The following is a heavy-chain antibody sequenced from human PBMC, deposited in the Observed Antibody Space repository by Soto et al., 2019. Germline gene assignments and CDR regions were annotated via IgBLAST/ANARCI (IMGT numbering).Heavy chain of an antibody. V-gene: IGHV1-3*05. Sequence: QVQLVQSGAEEKKPGASVKVSCKASGYTFTSYAMHWVRQAPGQRLEWMGWINAGNGNTKYSQKFQGRVTITRATSASTAYMELSSLRSEDTAVYYCARRIVVVTALDYWGQGNLVTVSS. D-gene: IGHD2-21*02. J-gene: IGHJ4*02. CDR1: GYTFTSYA. CDR2: INAGNGNT. CDR3: ARRIVVVTALDY.